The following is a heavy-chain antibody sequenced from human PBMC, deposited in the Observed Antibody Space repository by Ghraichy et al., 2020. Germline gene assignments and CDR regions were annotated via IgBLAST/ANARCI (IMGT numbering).Heavy chain of an antibody. V-gene: IGHV4-4*02. D-gene: IGHD6-13*01. Sequence: SETLSLTCAVSGGSISSSNWWSWVRQPPGKGLEWIGEIYHSGSTNYNPSLKSRVTISVDKSKNQFSLKLSSVTAADTAVYYCARDGGAESSSWYVWGQGTLVTVSS. CDR2: IYHSGST. J-gene: IGHJ4*02. CDR3: ARDGGAESSSWYV. CDR1: GGSISSSNW.